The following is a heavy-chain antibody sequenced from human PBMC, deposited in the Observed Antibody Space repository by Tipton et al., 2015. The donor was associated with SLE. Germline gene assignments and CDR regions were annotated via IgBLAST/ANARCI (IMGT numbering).Heavy chain of an antibody. CDR2: IYHSGST. V-gene: IGHV4-38-2*02. CDR1: GGSISSYY. D-gene: IGHD4-17*01. Sequence: TLSLTCTVSGGSISSYYWGWIRQPPGKGLEWIGSIYHSGSTYYNPSLKSRVTISVDTSKNQFSLKLSSVTAADTAVYFCARVRGYGDYVIDYWGQGTLVTVSS. CDR3: ARVRGYGDYVIDY. J-gene: IGHJ4*02.